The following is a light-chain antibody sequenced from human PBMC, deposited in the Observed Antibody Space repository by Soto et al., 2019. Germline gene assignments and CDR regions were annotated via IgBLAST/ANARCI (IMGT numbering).Light chain of an antibody. J-gene: IGKJ1*01. CDR2: DAS. Sequence: DIQMTQSPSSLSPSVGDRVTITCRASRSISDWLAWYQQKPGKAPELLIFDASNLKSGVSSRFSGSGSGTEFTLTISRLQPDDVGTYYCLQYSSHSWTFGQGTKVDIK. CDR1: RSISDW. V-gene: IGKV1-5*01. CDR3: LQYSSHSWT.